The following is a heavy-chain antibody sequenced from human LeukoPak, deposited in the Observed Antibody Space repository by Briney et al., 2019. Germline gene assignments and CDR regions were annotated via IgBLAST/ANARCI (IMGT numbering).Heavy chain of an antibody. J-gene: IGHJ3*01. CDR1: GGTFSSYA. V-gene: IGHV1-69*05. Sequence: SVKVSCKASGGTFSSYAISWVRQAPGQGLEWMGRIIPIFGTANYAQKFQGRVTITTDESTSTAYMELSSLRSEDTAVYYCASRTIFPPVAAFDLWGQGTMVTVSS. CDR3: ASRTIFPPVAAFDL. CDR2: IIPIFGTA. D-gene: IGHD3-9*01.